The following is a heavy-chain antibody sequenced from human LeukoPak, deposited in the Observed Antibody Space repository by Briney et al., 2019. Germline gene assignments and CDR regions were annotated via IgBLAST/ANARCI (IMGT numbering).Heavy chain of an antibody. D-gene: IGHD1-26*01. V-gene: IGHV3-23*01. Sequence: GGSLRLSCAPSGFTFSSYAMTWVRQAPGKGLEWVSSISGSGGSTYYADSVKGRFTISRDNSKNTLYLQMNSLRAEDTAVYYCATRRYSGNYWYYFDYWGQGTLVTVPS. CDR1: GFTFSSYA. CDR2: ISGSGGST. CDR3: ATRRYSGNYWYYFDY. J-gene: IGHJ4*02.